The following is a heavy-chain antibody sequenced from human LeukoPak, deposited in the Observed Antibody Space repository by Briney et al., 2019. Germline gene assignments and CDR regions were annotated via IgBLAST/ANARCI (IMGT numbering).Heavy chain of an antibody. CDR3: AASSFFGQL. V-gene: IGHV3-11*01. CDR1: GFSFSDTY. Sequence: KSGGSLRHSCAASGFSFSDTYMSWIRQAPGKGLEWIAYIATGGYTLDYADSVRGRFTVSRDNAKNSLYLQMNSLRVEDTAVYYFAASSFFGQLLGQGTPVNGSS. D-gene: IGHD3-16*01. J-gene: IGHJ6*02. CDR2: IATGGYTL.